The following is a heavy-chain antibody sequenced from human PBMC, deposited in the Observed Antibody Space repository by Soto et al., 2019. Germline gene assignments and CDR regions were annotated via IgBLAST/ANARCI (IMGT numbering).Heavy chain of an antibody. D-gene: IGHD3-10*01. Sequence: WGSLRLSCAVSGFTVINNYIICIRHSPFKWLEGVSVIYSGGYTAYGDSVKGRFTISRDNSKNTLYLQMNSLRADDTALYYCASNRGGGGYWGQGTLVTVSS. CDR1: GFTVINNY. J-gene: IGHJ4*02. CDR3: ASNRGGGGY. V-gene: IGHV3-53*01. CDR2: IYSGGYT.